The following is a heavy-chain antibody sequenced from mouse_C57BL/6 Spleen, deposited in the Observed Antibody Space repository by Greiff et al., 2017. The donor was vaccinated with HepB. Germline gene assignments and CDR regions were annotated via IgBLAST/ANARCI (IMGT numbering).Heavy chain of an antibody. CDR2: ISDGGSYT. CDR1: GFTFSSYA. CDR3: ASVYGSRGRYFDY. Sequence: EVHLVESGGGLVKPGGSLKLSCAASGFTFSSYAMSWVRQTPEKRLEWVATISDGGSYTYYPDNVKGRFTISRDHAKHNLYLQMSHLKSEDTAMYYCASVYGSRGRYFDYWGQGTTLTVSS. D-gene: IGHD1-1*01. J-gene: IGHJ2*01. V-gene: IGHV5-4*01.